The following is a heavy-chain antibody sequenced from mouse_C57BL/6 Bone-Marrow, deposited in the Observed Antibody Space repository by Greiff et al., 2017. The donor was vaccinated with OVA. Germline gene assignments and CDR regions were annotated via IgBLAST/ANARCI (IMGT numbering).Heavy chain of an antibody. CDR1: GFTFSDYG. J-gene: IGHJ2*01. D-gene: IGHD1-1*01. V-gene: IGHV5-17*01. Sequence: EVNLVESGGGLVKPGGSLKLSCAASGFTFSDYGMHWVRQAPEKGLEWVAYISSGSSTIYYADTVKGRFTISRDNAKNTLFLQMTSLRSEDTAMYYCASPVYYYGSSAFDYWGQGTTLTVSS. CDR2: ISSGSSTI. CDR3: ASPVYYYGSSAFDY.